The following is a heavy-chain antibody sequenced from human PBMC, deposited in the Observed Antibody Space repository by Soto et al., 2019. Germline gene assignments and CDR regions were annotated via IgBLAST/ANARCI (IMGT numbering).Heavy chain of an antibody. CDR2: IGDRGTTT. D-gene: IGHD4-17*01. CDR1: GFIFSRYA. V-gene: IGHV3-23*01. CDR3: AKDRRGAYYYYGMDV. J-gene: IGHJ6*02. Sequence: EVQLLQSGGGLVQPGGSLRLSCVGSGFIFSRYAMIWVRQTPGKGLEWVSGIGDRGTTTYYADSVKGLFTISRDNSGNTLFLQMNSLRAEDTAVYYCAKDRRGAYYYYGMDVWGQGTTVTVS.